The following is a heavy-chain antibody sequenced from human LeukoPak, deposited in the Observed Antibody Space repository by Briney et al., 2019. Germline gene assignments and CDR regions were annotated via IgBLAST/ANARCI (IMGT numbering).Heavy chain of an antibody. D-gene: IGHD5-18*01. CDR2: IIPIFGTA. CDR1: GGTFSSYA. J-gene: IGHJ4*02. CDR3: ARVGNPAGTDTAMVTGFDY. V-gene: IGHV1-69*05. Sequence: GASVKVSCKASGGTFSSYAISWVRQAPGQGLEWMGGIIPIFGTANYAQKFQGRVTITTDESTSTAYMELSSLRSEDTAVYYCARVGNPAGTDTAMVTGFDYRGQGTLVTVSS.